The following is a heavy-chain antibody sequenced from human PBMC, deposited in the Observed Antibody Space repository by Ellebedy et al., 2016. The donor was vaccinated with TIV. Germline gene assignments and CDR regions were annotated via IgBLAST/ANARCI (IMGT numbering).Heavy chain of an antibody. V-gene: IGHV1-18*04. Sequence: AASVKVSCKVSGNTFTSHGITWVRQAPGQGLEWMGWIITYNGKTKYAQKFQGRITMTRDTSTTTAYMELRSLRSDDTAVYYCSRATVSPMVVVVDKIDYWGQGTLVTVSS. D-gene: IGHD3-22*01. CDR3: SRATVSPMVVVVDKIDY. CDR2: IITYNGKT. CDR1: GNTFTSHG. J-gene: IGHJ4*02.